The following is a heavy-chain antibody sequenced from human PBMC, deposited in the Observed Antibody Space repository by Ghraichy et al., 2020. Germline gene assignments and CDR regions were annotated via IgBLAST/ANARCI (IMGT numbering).Heavy chain of an antibody. V-gene: IGHV3-9*01. CDR3: ALGGLRGRYYFPY. J-gene: IGHJ4*02. CDR1: DDYG. D-gene: IGHD2-15*01. CDR2: FSWNIGDI. Sequence: DDYGLHWVRLAPGKGLEWVSGFSWNIGDIHYADSVKGRFTVSRDSARSSLYLQVTTLRPEDTAVYYCALGGLRGRYYFPYWGQGMQVTVSS.